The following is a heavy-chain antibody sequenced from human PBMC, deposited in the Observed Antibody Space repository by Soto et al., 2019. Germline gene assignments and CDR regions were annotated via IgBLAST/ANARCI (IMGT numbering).Heavy chain of an antibody. CDR1: GGSFSGYY. D-gene: IGHD3-10*01. J-gene: IGHJ4*02. CDR2: INHSGST. CDR3: ARGYGSESYYRRRGDY. Sequence: SETLSLTCAVYGGSFSGYYWSWIRQPPGKGLEWIGEINHSGSTNYNPSLKSRVTISVDTSKNQFSLSLSSVTAADTAVYYSARGYGSESYYRRRGDYWGQGTLVTVSS. V-gene: IGHV4-34*01.